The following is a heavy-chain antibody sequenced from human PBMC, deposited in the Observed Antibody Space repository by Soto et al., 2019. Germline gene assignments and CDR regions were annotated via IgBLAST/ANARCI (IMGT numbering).Heavy chain of an antibody. D-gene: IGHD4-17*01. CDR2: ISAYNGNT. V-gene: IGHV1-18*01. CDR3: ARDLGDYGDYVDLDY. Sequence: QVQLVQSGAEVKKPGASVQVSCKASGYTFNSYGISWVRQAPGQGVEWMGWISAYNGNTNYAQNLQGRVTMTTDTSTSTAYMELRSLRSDDTAVYYCARDLGDYGDYVDLDYCCQGTLVTVSS. J-gene: IGHJ4*02. CDR1: GYTFNSYG.